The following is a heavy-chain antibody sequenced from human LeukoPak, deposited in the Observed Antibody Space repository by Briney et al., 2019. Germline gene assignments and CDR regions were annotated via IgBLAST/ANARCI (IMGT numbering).Heavy chain of an antibody. Sequence: GESLRLSCAASGFTFSSYSMNWLRQAPGKGLEGGSSINISRTYIYYADSVKGRFTISRDNAKNSLYLQMNSLRAEDTAVYYCARDYCRSARCYNVDYWGQGSLVTVSS. V-gene: IGHV3-21*01. J-gene: IGHJ4*02. D-gene: IGHD2-2*02. CDR2: INISRTYI. CDR3: ARDYCRSARCYNVDY. CDR1: GFTFSSYS.